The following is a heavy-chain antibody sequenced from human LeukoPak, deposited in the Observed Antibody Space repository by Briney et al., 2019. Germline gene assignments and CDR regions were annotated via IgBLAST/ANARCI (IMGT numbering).Heavy chain of an antibody. J-gene: IGHJ6*02. D-gene: IGHD5-12*01. CDR1: GFTLSSYS. V-gene: IGHV3-21*01. CDR2: ISTRSTYI. CDR3: ARDLGALYSGYDYDV. Sequence: PGGSLRLSCAASGFTLSSYSMSWVRQAPGKGLEWVSSISTRSTYISYADSVRGRFTISRDNAKNSLYLQMNSLRAEDTAVYYCARDLGALYSGYDYDVWGQGTTVTVSS.